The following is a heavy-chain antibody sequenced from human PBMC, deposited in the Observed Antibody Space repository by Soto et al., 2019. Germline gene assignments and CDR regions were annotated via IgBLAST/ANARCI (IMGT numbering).Heavy chain of an antibody. Sequence: SETLSLTCTVSGDPVSNNTYYWSWIRQPPGKRLEWIGNVYYSGTTNYNPSLKSRVTISDDSSKNQFSLILTSMTAAATAFYSCATANAFPNGDSSSYSFDYWGQGTLVTVSS. CDR1: GDPVSNNTYY. CDR2: VYYSGTT. J-gene: IGHJ4*02. D-gene: IGHD2-8*01. V-gene: IGHV4-61*01. CDR3: ATANAFPNGDSSSYSFDY.